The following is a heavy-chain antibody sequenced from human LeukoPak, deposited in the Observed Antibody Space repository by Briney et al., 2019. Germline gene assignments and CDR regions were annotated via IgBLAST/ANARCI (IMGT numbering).Heavy chain of an antibody. CDR3: ARNPYDSSGYKAPYWHFDL. V-gene: IGHV3-23*01. Sequence: GGSLRLSCAASGFTFSSYAMSWVRQAPGKGLEWVSSIAGSGRHTYYADSVKGRFTISRDNSKNTLYLQMNSLRAEDTAIYYCARNPYDSSGYKAPYWHFDLWGRGTLVTVSS. CDR2: IAGSGRHT. D-gene: IGHD3-22*01. J-gene: IGHJ2*01. CDR1: GFTFSSYA.